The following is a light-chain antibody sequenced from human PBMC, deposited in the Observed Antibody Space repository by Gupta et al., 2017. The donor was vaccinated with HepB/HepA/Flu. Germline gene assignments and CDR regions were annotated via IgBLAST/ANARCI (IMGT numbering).Light chain of an antibody. CDR2: GAS. J-gene: IGKJ3*01. Sequence: EIVLTQSLATLSVSPGERATLSCRASQSVSSNLAWYQQKPGQAPRLLIYGASTRATGIPARFSGSGSGTEFTLTISSLQSEDFAVYYCQQYNNWPFTFGPGTKVEIK. V-gene: IGKV3-15*01. CDR1: QSVSSN. CDR3: QQYNNWPFT.